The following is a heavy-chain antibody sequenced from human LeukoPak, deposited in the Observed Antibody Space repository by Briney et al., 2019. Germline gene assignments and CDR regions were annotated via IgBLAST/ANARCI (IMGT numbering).Heavy chain of an antibody. CDR1: GGTFSSYA. CDR3: ARDSPPNNNYDSSGYYLPPPSFDY. J-gene: IGHJ4*02. Sequence: GASVKASCKASGGTFSSYAISWVRQAPGQGLEWMGRIIPILGIANYAQKFQGRVTITADKSTSTAYMELSSLRSEDTAVYYCARDSPPNNNYDSSGYYLPPPSFDYWGQGTLVTVSS. D-gene: IGHD3-22*01. CDR2: IIPILGIA. V-gene: IGHV1-69*04.